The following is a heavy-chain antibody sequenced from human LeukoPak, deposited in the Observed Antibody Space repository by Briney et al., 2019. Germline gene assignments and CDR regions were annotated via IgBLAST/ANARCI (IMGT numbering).Heavy chain of an antibody. J-gene: IGHJ6*02. CDR3: VRGLQQLLPVTTIRRNYHYYGMDV. V-gene: IGHV3-11*01. CDR1: GFTFNDYY. Sequence: GGSLRLSCAASGFTFNDYYMNWIRQAPGKGLEWVSYISRSGSTIYYTDSVKGRFTISRDNAKNSLYLQMNSLRAEDTAVYYCVRGLQQLLPVTTIRRNYHYYGMDVWGQGTTVTVSS. D-gene: IGHD4-17*01. CDR2: ISRSGSTI.